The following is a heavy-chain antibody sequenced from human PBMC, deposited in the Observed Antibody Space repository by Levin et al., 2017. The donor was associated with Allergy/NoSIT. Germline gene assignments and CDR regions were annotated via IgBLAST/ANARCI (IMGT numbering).Heavy chain of an antibody. V-gene: IGHV3-7*01. CDR3: ARVWIATAGTQIDY. J-gene: IGHJ4*02. Sequence: GESLKISCAASGFTFSSYWMSWVRQAPGKGLEWVANIKQDGSEKYYVDSVKGRFTISRDNAKNSLYLQMNSLRAEDTAVYYCARVWIATAGTQIDYWGQGTLVTVSS. CDR1: GFTFSSYW. D-gene: IGHD6-13*01. CDR2: IKQDGSEK.